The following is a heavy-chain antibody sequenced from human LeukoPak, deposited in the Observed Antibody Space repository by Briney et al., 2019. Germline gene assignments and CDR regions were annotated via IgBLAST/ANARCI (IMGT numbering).Heavy chain of an antibody. Sequence: SETLSLTCTVSGGSISSYYWSWIRQPPGKGLGWIGYIYYSGSTNYNPSLKSRVTISVDTSKNQFSLKLSSVTAADTAVYYCARTLYYYDSSGYYPLYYFDYWGQGTLVTVCS. CDR3: ARTLYYYDSSGYYPLYYFDY. D-gene: IGHD3-22*01. V-gene: IGHV4-59*13. CDR2: IYYSGST. CDR1: GGSISSYY. J-gene: IGHJ4*02.